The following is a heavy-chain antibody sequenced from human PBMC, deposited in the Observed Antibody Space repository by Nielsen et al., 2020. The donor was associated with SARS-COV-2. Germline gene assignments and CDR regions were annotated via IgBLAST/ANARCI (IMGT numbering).Heavy chain of an antibody. CDR1: GFTFSSYA. J-gene: IGHJ2*01. V-gene: IGHV3-23*01. Sequence: GESLKISCAASGFTFSSYAMSWVRQAPGKGLEWVSAISGSGGSTYYADSVKGQFTISRDNSQNTLYLQMNSLRAEDTAVYYCAKGDSSKNWYFDLWGRGTLVTVSS. CDR2: ISGSGGST. D-gene: IGHD3-22*01. CDR3: AKGDSSKNWYFDL.